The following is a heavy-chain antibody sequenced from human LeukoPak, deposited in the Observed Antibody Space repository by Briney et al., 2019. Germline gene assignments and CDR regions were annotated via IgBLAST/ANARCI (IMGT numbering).Heavy chain of an antibody. CDR1: GDSFNEYY. J-gene: IGHJ5*02. Sequence: SETLSLTCAVYGDSFNEYYWSWVRQPPGKALEWIGEINHSGSTNYNPSLKSRVTISVDKSLGQFFLRLSPVTAADTAVYYCARERASNNYYNYFDPWGQGTQVTVSS. CDR2: INHSGST. D-gene: IGHD1-1*01. V-gene: IGHV4-34*01. CDR3: ARERASNNYYNYFDP.